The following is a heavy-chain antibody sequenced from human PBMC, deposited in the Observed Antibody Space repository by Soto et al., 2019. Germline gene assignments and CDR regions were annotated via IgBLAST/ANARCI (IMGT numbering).Heavy chain of an antibody. Sequence: QVQVVQSGVEVRRPGSSVKVSCKASGDTFKNCVISWVRQAPGKGLEWMGGIIPLFGTTDFAQRFQGRLTITTDESTTTAYMELSRLRSEDTATYYCAAELGFGKLPVVWGQWTTVIVSS. D-gene: IGHD7-27*01. CDR3: AAELGFGKLPVV. CDR1: GDTFKNCV. J-gene: IGHJ6*02. V-gene: IGHV1-69*01. CDR2: IIPLFGTT.